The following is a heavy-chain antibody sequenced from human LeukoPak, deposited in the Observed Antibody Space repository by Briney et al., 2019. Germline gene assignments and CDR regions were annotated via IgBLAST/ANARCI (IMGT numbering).Heavy chain of an antibody. Sequence: SETLSLTCTVSGGAISSWYWSWIRQPPGKGLEWIGEINHSGSTNYNPSLKSRVTISVDTSKNQCSLKLSSVTAADTAVYYCARLLTGRRLNYYDSSGYYASFDYWGQGTLVTVSS. D-gene: IGHD3-22*01. J-gene: IGHJ4*02. V-gene: IGHV4-34*01. CDR3: ARLLTGRRLNYYDSSGYYASFDY. CDR2: INHSGST. CDR1: GGAISSWY.